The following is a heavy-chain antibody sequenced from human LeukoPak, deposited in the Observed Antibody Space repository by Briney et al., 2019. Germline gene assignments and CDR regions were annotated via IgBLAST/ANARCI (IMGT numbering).Heavy chain of an antibody. CDR2: ISGTGGST. CDR3: AKDRVYYYDSSGYYSDY. Sequence: PGGSLRLSCAASGSTFSSYAMSWVRQAPGKGLEWVSGISGTGGSTYYADSVKGRFTISRDNSKNTLYLQMNSLRAEDTAVYYCAKDRVYYYDSSGYYSDYWGQRTLVTVSS. D-gene: IGHD3-22*01. V-gene: IGHV3-23*01. CDR1: GSTFSSYA. J-gene: IGHJ4*02.